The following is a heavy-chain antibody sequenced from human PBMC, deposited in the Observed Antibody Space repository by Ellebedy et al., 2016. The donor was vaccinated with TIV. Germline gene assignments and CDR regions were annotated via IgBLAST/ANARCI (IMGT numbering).Heavy chain of an antibody. CDR2: ISSNGDST. CDR3: VREGSVSVWGSYRPMDV. Sequence: PGGSLRLSCAASGFTFSTYSMDWVRQAPGEGLEYVAAISSNGDSTHCANSVKGRFNISRDNSKNTLYLQMGSLRAEDAAVYYCVREGSVSVWGSYRPMDVWGKGTTVTVSS. D-gene: IGHD3-16*02. V-gene: IGHV3-64*01. J-gene: IGHJ6*03. CDR1: GFTFSTYS.